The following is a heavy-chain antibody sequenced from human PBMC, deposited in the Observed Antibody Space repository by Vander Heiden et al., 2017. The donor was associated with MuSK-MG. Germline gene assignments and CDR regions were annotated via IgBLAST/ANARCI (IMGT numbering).Heavy chain of an antibody. V-gene: IGHV3-73*02. CDR1: GFTFSGSA. D-gene: IGHD3-3*01. Sequence: EVQLVESGGGLVQPGGSLKLSCAASGFTFSGSAMHWVRQASGKGLEWVGRIRSKANSYATAYAASVKGRFTISRDDSKNTAYLQMTSLKTEDTAVYYCTSRLGFWSGYSDYWGQGTLVTVSS. J-gene: IGHJ4*02. CDR3: TSRLGFWSGYSDY. CDR2: IRSKANSYAT.